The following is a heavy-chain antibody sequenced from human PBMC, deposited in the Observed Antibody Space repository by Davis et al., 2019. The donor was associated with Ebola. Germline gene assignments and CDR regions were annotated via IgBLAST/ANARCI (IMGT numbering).Heavy chain of an antibody. J-gene: IGHJ4*02. CDR1: GFTFSNYG. D-gene: IGHD6-6*01. CDR3: AISRQLVTGL. CDR2: IWNDGRSE. V-gene: IGHV3-33*08. Sequence: GESLKTSCVASGFTFSNYGMPWVRQAPGTGLEWVALIWNDGRSEDYADSVKGRFTISTDTAKRTLFLQMNSLRAEETAVYFWAISRQLVTGLWGQGTLVTVSS.